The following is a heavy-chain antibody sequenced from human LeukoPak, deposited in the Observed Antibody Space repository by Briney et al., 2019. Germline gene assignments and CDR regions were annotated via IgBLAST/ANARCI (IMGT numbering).Heavy chain of an antibody. CDR2: VYYGGNK. CDR1: GYSISSGYY. V-gene: IGHV4-38-2*02. J-gene: IGHJ5*02. CDR3: ARGGRKYFETNWFDP. Sequence: SETLSLTCSVSGYSISSGYYWGWIRQTPGKGLEWIGSVYYGGNKYDNPSLKSRITILVDMSKNQFSLKLSSVTAADTAVYYCARGGRKYFETNWFDPWGQGTLVIVSS. D-gene: IGHD3-9*01.